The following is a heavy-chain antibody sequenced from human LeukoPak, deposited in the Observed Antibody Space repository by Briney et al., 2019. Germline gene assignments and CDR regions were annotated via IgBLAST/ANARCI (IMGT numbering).Heavy chain of an antibody. CDR3: ARNDYNFDY. J-gene: IGHJ4*02. CDR1: GFTFSSYE. CDR2: ISSSGSTI. Sequence: PGGSLRLSCAASGFTFSSYEMNWVRQAPGKGLEWVSYISSSGSTIYYADSVQGRFTISRDNAKNSLYLQMSSLRAEDTAVYHCARNDYNFDYWGQGTLVTVSS. V-gene: IGHV3-48*03. D-gene: IGHD3-16*01.